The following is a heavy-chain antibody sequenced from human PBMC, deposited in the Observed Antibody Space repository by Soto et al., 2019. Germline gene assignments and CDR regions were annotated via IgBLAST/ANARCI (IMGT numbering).Heavy chain of an antibody. V-gene: IGHV1-2*02. CDR1: GYTFTGYC. J-gene: IGHJ6*02. CDR3: AKGGAIVAAGTRVYLYNAMDV. CDR2: INPNSGDT. Sequence: ASVKVSCKASGYTFTGYCVHWVRQAPGQGLEWMGWINPNSGDTYLAQRFQGRVTMNRDTSIGTAYMELRGLTSDDTAEYYCAKGGAIVAAGTRVYLYNAMDVWGQGTTVTVSS. D-gene: IGHD1-26*01.